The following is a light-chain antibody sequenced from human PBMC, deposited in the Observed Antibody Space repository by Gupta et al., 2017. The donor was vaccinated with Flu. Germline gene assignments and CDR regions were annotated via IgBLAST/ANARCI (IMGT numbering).Light chain of an antibody. Sequence: DIQMTQSPSTLSASIGDRVTITCRASESISTYLAWYQRKPGKAPKLLVYLASTLESGVPSRFRGSGSGTEFSLTISSLQPDDSATYYCQHYSRFPDTFGQGTNLEVK. CDR3: QHYSRFPDT. J-gene: IGKJ2*01. V-gene: IGKV1-5*03. CDR2: LAS. CDR1: ESISTY.